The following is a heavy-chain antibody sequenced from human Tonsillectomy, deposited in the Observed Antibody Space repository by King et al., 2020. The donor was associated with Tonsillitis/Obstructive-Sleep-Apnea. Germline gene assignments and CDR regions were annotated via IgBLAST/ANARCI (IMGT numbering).Heavy chain of an antibody. CDR2: INPNSGGT. CDR3: ARDYYDSSGPNRIDY. V-gene: IGHV1-2*02. D-gene: IGHD3-22*01. J-gene: IGHJ4*02. Sequence: VQLVESGAEVKKPGASVKVSCTASGYTFTGYYMHWVRQAPGQGLEWMGWINPNSGGTNYAQKFQGRVTMTRDTSISTAYMELSRLRSDDTAVYYCARDYYDSSGPNRIDYWGQGTLVTVSS. CDR1: GYTFTGYY.